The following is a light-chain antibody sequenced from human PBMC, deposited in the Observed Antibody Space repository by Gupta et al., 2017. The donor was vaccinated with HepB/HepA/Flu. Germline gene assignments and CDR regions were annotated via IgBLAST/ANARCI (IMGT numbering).Light chain of an antibody. CDR2: GKT. J-gene: IGLJ2*01. CDR3: NCQDTSGNHLV. V-gene: IGLV3-19*01. CDR1: ILRGHF. Sequence: SSELPRSPAVSVAWGLTVRITCQGDILRGHFVSWYQQKPRQAPILVIYGKTNRPSEIPDRFLASSAGERAFFPTTGAQAEDEAYYDCNCQDTSGNHLVFGGGTKLTVL.